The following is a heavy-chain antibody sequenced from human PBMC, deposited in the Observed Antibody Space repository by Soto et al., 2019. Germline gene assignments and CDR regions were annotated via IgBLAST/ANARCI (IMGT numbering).Heavy chain of an antibody. CDR3: ARGYHYDSSGYYSPAY. CDR1: GFTFSSYG. CDR2: IWYDGSNK. Sequence: QVQLVESGGGVVQPGRSLRLSCVASGFTFSSYGMHWVRQAPGKGLEWVAVIWYDGSNKYYADSVKGRFTISRDNSKNTLYLQMNSLRAEDTAVYYCARGYHYDSSGYYSPAYWGQGTLVTVSS. V-gene: IGHV3-33*01. D-gene: IGHD3-22*01. J-gene: IGHJ4*02.